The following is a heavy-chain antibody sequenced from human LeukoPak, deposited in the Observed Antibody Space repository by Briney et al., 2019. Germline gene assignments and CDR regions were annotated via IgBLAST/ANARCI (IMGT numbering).Heavy chain of an antibody. J-gene: IGHJ4*02. V-gene: IGHV1-46*01. CDR2: INPSGGST. CDR1: GYTFTSYY. D-gene: IGHD1-26*01. CDR3: ARDAGPPGLGGSYYRHNGLPFDY. Sequence: ASVKVSCKASGYTFTSYYMHWVRQAPGQGLEWMGIINPSGGSTSYAQKFQGRVTMTRDTSTSTVYMELSSLRSEDTAVYYCARDAGPPGLGGSYYRHNGLPFDYRGQGTLVTVSS.